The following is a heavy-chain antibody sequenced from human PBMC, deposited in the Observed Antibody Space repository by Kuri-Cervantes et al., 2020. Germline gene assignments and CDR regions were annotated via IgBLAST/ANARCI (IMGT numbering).Heavy chain of an antibody. D-gene: IGHD4-23*01. V-gene: IGHV3-23*01. Sequence: GGSLRLSCAASGFTFDDYGMSWVRQAPGKGLEWVSFISGSGNTTKYADSVKGRFIISRDNSRDTLHLQMNSLRAEDTAVYYCAKSGSTVITFDYWGQGTLVTVSS. CDR2: ISGSGNTT. CDR3: AKSGSTVITFDY. CDR1: GFTFDDYG. J-gene: IGHJ4*02.